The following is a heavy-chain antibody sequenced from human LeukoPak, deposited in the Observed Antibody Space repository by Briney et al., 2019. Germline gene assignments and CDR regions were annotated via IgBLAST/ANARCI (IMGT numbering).Heavy chain of an antibody. CDR1: GGSISSYY. V-gene: IGHV4-59*08. Sequence: SETLSLTCTVSGGSISSYYWSWIRQPPGKGLEWIGYIYYSGSTNYNPSLKSRVTISVDTSKNQFSLKLSSVTAADTAVYYCASHSGSYYYYYGTDVWGQGTTVTVSS. D-gene: IGHD1-26*01. CDR2: IYYSGST. CDR3: ASHSGSYYYYYGTDV. J-gene: IGHJ6*02.